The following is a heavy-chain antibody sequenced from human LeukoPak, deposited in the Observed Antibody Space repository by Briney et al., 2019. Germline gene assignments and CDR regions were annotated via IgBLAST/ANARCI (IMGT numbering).Heavy chain of an antibody. D-gene: IGHD3-3*01. CDR1: GGSISSSSYY. CDR2: IYYSGST. Sequence: SETLSLTCTVSGGSISSSSYYWGWIRQPPGKGLEWIGSIYYSGSTYYNPSLKSRVTISVDTSKNQFSLKLSSVTAADTAVYYCARQYYDFWSGYYTNLDYWGQGTLVTASS. CDR3: ARQYYDFWSGYYTNLDY. J-gene: IGHJ4*02. V-gene: IGHV4-39*01.